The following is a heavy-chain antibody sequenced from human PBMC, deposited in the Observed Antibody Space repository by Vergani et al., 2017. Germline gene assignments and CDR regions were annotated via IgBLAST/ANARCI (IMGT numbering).Heavy chain of an antibody. CDR3: ARDRGIVGATTGGMDV. D-gene: IGHD1-26*01. CDR2: ISAYNGNT. V-gene: IGHV1-18*04. CDR1: GYTFTSYG. J-gene: IGHJ6*02. Sequence: QVQLVQSGAEVKKPGASVKVSCKASGYTFTSYGISWVRQAPGQGLEWMGWISAYNGNTNYAQKPQGRVTMTTVTSTSTAYMELRSLRSDDTAVYYCARDRGIVGATTGGMDVWGQGTTVTVSS.